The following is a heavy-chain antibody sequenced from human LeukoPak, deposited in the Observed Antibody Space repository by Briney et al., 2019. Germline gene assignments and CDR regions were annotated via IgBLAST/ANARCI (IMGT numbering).Heavy chain of an antibody. CDR1: GFTFSTFA. CDR3: ATYRQVLLPFES. D-gene: IGHD2-8*02. CDR2: IFPSGGEI. Sequence: GGSLRLSCAASGFTFSTFAMIWVRQPPGKGLEWVSSIFPSGGEIHYADSVRGRFTISRDNSKSTLSLQLNSLRAEDTAIYYCATYRQVLLPFESWGQGTLVTVSS. J-gene: IGHJ4*02. V-gene: IGHV3-23*01.